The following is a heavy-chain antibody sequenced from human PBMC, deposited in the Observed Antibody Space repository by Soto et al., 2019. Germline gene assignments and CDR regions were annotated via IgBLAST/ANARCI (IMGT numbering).Heavy chain of an antibody. J-gene: IGHJ3*02. Sequence: GFLRLPCGASEFTISGNDSSWVLQAPGKGLEWVSVIYSGGSTYYADSVKGRFTISRDNSKNTLYLQMNSLRAEDTAVYYCSVVVAAYDAFDIWGQGTMVPVSS. CDR3: SVVVAAYDAFDI. V-gene: IGHV3-53*01. CDR2: IYSGGST. CDR1: EFTISGND. D-gene: IGHD2-15*01.